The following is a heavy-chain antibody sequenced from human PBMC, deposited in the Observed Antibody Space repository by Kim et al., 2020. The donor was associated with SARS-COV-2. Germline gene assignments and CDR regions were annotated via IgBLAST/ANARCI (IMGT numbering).Heavy chain of an antibody. CDR1: GFTFTDFD. J-gene: IGHJ4*02. CDR2: VITTGKHT. Sequence: GGSLRLSCLSSGFTFTDFDMRWVRQAPGKGLEWIASVITTGKHTYYADSVKGRFTISRDNSRGTVVLQMDSLRVDDTATYHCGVGRAGDWGPGTPVTVSS. CDR3: GVGRAGD. V-gene: IGHV3-23*01. D-gene: IGHD1-26*01.